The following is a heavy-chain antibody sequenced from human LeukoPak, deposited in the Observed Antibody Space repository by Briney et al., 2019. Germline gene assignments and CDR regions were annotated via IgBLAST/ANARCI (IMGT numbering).Heavy chain of an antibody. D-gene: IGHD6-13*01. V-gene: IGHV3-23*01. CDR1: GFTFSSYA. CDR2: ISGSGDST. J-gene: IGHJ4*02. Sequence: GGSLRLSCAGSGFTFSSYAMNWVRQAPGKGLEWVSVISGSGDSTYYADSVKGRFTISRDNSKNTLYLHMNSLRVEDTAVYYCARASGSSISWNYFDYWGQGTLVTVSS. CDR3: ARASGSSISWNYFDY.